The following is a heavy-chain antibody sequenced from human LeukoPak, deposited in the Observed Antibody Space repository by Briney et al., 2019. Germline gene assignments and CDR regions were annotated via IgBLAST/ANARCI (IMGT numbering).Heavy chain of an antibody. J-gene: IGHJ5*02. CDR1: GYSISSGYY. CDR3: ARETRSGGSLLRGNWFDP. CDR2: IYHSGRT. D-gene: IGHD2-15*01. V-gene: IGHV4-38-2*02. Sequence: SETLSLTCTVSGYSISSGYYWGWIRQPPGKGLEWIGSIYHSGRTYYNPSLKSRVTISVDTSKNQFSLKLSSVTAADTAVYYCARETRSGGSLLRGNWFDPWGQGTLVTVSS.